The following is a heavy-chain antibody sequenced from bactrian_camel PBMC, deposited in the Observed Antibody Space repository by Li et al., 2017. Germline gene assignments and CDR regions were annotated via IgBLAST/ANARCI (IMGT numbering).Heavy chain of an antibody. CDR1: GYSNSRDC. J-gene: IGHJ4*01. CDR2: ISSRGTE. CDR3: AMDGPLGGSWYEPYNY. Sequence: HVQLVESGGGSAQAGGSLRLSCTASGYSNSRDCMGWFRQAPGKERERVATISSRGTETYADSVKDRFAISRDNNKNALYLQMDSLKHEDAAMYFCAMDGPLGGSWYEPYNYWGQGTQVTVS. D-gene: IGHD6*01. V-gene: IGHV3S53*01.